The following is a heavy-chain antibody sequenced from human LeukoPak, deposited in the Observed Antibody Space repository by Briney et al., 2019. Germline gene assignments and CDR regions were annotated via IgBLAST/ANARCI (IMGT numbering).Heavy chain of an antibody. Sequence: GGSLRLSCVASGFPFSSYWMTWVRQAPGKGLEWVANIKQDGSKKSYVDSVKGRFTISRDNAKNSLYLQMNSLRAEDTAVYYCARDLDTSGYYSYFDPWGQGTLVTVSS. D-gene: IGHD3-22*01. CDR2: IKQDGSKK. CDR3: ARDLDTSGYYSYFDP. CDR1: GFPFSSYW. J-gene: IGHJ5*02. V-gene: IGHV3-7*01.